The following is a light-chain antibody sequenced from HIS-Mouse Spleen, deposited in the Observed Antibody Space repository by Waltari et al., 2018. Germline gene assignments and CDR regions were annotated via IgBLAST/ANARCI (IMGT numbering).Light chain of an antibody. CDR1: KLGDKY. CDR3: QAWDSSTVV. CDR2: QDS. J-gene: IGLJ2*01. Sequence: SYELTQPPSVSVSPGQTASITCSGAKLGDKYACWYQQKPGQSPVLVIYQDSKRPSGSPERFSGSNSGNTATLTISGTQAMDEADYYCQAWDSSTVVFGGGTKLTVL. V-gene: IGLV3-1*01.